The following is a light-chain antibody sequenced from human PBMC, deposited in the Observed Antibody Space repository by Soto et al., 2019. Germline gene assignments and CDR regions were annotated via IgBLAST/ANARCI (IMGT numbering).Light chain of an antibody. CDR1: QSVSSSY. J-gene: IGKJ5*01. CDR2: GAS. Sequence: EIVLTQSPGTLSSSPGERATLSCRASQSVSSSYLAWYRQKPGQAPRLLIYGASSRATGIPDRFSGSGSGTDFTLTISRLEPEDFAVYYCQQYGSSPSITFGQGTRLEIK. V-gene: IGKV3-20*01. CDR3: QQYGSSPSIT.